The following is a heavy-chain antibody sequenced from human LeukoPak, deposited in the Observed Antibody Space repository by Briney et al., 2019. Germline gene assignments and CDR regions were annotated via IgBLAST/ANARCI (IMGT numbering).Heavy chain of an antibody. J-gene: IGHJ4*02. CDR2: INAGNGNT. CDR1: GYTFTSYA. V-gene: IGHV1-3*01. Sequence: ASVKVSCKASGYTFTSYAMHWVRQAPGQRLEWMGWINAGNGNTKYSQKFQGRVTITRDTSASTAYMELSSLRSEDTAAYYCARDIVVVVAATPLDYWGQGTLVTVSS. CDR3: ARDIVVVVAATPLDY. D-gene: IGHD2-15*01.